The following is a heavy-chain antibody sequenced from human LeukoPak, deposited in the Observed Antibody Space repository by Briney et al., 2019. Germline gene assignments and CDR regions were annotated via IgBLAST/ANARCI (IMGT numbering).Heavy chain of an antibody. V-gene: IGHV3-64*01. CDR2: INTNGDTT. Sequence: GGSLRLSCAASGFTFSNYALHWVRQAPGKGLEYVSAINTNGDTTYYANSVKGRFTISRDNSKNALYLQMGSLRAEDMAVYYCVAYCGSSICSSDYWGQGTLVTVSS. CDR1: GFTFSNYA. CDR3: VAYCGSSICSSDY. D-gene: IGHD2-2*01. J-gene: IGHJ4*02.